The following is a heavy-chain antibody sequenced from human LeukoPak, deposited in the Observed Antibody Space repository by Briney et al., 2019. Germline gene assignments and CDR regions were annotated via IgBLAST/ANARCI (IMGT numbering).Heavy chain of an antibody. Sequence: GGSLRLSCAASGFTFSNAWMSWVRQAPGKGLEWVGRIKSKTDGGTTDYAAPVKGRFTISRDDSKNTLYLQMNSLKTEDTAVYYCTTEANSYCSDSSCTDTYYFDYWGQGTLVTVSS. J-gene: IGHJ4*02. D-gene: IGHD2-15*01. CDR1: GFTFSNAW. CDR3: TTEANSYCSDSSCTDTYYFDY. V-gene: IGHV3-15*01. CDR2: IKSKTDGGTT.